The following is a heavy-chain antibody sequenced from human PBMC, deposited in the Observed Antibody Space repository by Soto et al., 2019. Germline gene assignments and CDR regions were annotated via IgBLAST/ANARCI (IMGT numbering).Heavy chain of an antibody. J-gene: IGHJ6*03. CDR3: ARDHLGYYYMDV. Sequence: PGGSLRLSCAASGFTVSSYYMSWVRQAPGKGLEWVSVIYSGGSTYYADSVKGRFTISRDNSKNTLYLQMNSLRAEDTAVYYCARDHLGYYYMDVWGKGTTVTVSS. CDR2: IYSGGST. V-gene: IGHV3-66*01. D-gene: IGHD7-27*01. CDR1: GFTVSSYY.